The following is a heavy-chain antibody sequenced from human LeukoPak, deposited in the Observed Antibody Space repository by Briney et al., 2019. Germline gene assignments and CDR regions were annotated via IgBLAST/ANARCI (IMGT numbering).Heavy chain of an antibody. CDR1: GFSLINCD. D-gene: IGHD5-24*01. V-gene: IGHV3-30*02. Sequence: GGSLRLSCAPSGFSLINCDMHWVRQTPGKGLEWVAFIHYDGSEKYYADSLKGRLTISRDNSKNTLYLQMNSLRGEDTAVYYCARNRVGFYYADAFDMWGQGTMVTVSS. CDR3: ARNRVGFYYADAFDM. CDR2: IHYDGSEK. J-gene: IGHJ3*02.